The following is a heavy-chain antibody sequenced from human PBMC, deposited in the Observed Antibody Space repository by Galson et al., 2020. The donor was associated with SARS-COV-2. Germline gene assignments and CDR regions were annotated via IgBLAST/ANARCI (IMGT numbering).Heavy chain of an antibody. D-gene: IGHD2-15*01. CDR3: ASGRSCYI. V-gene: IGHV3-7*01. CDR1: GFTFTAFW. J-gene: IGHJ4*02. CDR2: IKTDGSEK. Sequence: GGSLRLSCAASGFTFTAFWMSWVRQAPGKGLEWVASIKTDGSEKYYVDSVKGRFTISRDNGKKSVYLQMNSLRAEDTAVYYCASGRSCYIGGQGTLVTASS.